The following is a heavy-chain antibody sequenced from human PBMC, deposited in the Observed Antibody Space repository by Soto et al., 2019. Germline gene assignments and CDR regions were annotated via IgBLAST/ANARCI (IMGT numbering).Heavy chain of an antibody. CDR3: ASGGVHDAFDD. CDR1: GGKSRDGGGS. J-gene: IGHJ4*02. V-gene: IGHV4-30-2*06. Sequence: VAGGKSRDGGGSWSWLRQSPGKGLEWLRYIPHLETTYYNPSFKSRLSVSIDRTRNQLCLSLRSMTAADKAVYERASGGVHDAFDDWAQGIQVTVSS. D-gene: IGHD2-8*02. CDR2: IPHLETT.